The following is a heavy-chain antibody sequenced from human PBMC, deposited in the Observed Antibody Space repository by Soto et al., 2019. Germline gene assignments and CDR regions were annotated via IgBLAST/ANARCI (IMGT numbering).Heavy chain of an antibody. V-gene: IGHV3-23*01. CDR3: AKEALTVAGNYFDY. Sequence: GGSLRLSCAASGFTFTSFAMSWVRQAPGKGLEWVSGISGSGGSTYYSDSVKGRFTISRDNSKNTLYLQMTSLRAEDTAVYYCAKEALTVAGNYFDYGGQGPLVTVSS. J-gene: IGHJ4*02. CDR1: GFTFTSFA. CDR2: ISGSGGST. D-gene: IGHD6-19*01.